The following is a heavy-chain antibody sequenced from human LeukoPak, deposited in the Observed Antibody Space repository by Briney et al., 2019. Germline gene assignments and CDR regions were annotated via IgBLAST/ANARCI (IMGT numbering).Heavy chain of an antibody. J-gene: IGHJ3*02. CDR3: ARIRDGYNDAYDI. Sequence: GASVKVSCEASGYTFTSYGISWVRQAPGQGLEWMGGIIPIFGTANYAQKFQGRVTMTSDTSARTVYMELSSLRSEDTAIYYCARIRDGYNDAYDIWGQGTVVTVPS. D-gene: IGHD5-24*01. V-gene: IGHV1-69*05. CDR1: GYTFTSYG. CDR2: IIPIFGTA.